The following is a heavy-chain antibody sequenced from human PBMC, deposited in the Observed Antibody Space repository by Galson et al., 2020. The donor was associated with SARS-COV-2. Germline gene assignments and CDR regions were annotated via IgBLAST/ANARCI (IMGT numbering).Heavy chain of an antibody. CDR2: IKSKTDGGTT. D-gene: IGHD3-16*02. CDR1: GFTFSNAW. Sequence: GESLKISCAASGFTFSNAWMSWVRQAPGKGLEWVGRIKSKTDGGTTDYAAPVKGRFTISRDDSKNTLYLQMNSLKTEDTAVYYCTTGGPYYDYVWGSYRYTPGDYWGQGTLVTVSS. J-gene: IGHJ4*02. CDR3: TTGGPYYDYVWGSYRYTPGDY. V-gene: IGHV3-15*01.